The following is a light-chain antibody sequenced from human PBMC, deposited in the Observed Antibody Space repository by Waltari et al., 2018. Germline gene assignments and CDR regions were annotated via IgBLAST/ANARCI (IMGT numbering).Light chain of an antibody. V-gene: IGLV2-11*01. CDR3: CSYAGSYIFGV. Sequence: QSALTQPRSVSGSPGQSVTISCTGTSSDVGGYNYVSWYQQHPGKAPKLMIHDVNKRPSGVPYLFSGSKSGNTASLTISGLQAEDEADYYCCSYAGSYIFGVFGGGTKLTVL. CDR1: SSDVGGYNY. J-gene: IGLJ2*01. CDR2: DVN.